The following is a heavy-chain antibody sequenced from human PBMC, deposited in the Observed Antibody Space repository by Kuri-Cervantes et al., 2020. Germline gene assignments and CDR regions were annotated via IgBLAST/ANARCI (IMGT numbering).Heavy chain of an antibody. CDR3: AKGFRPSGPYYYYMDV. CDR2: ISDSGGST. D-gene: IGHD6-25*01. Sequence: GGSLRLSCAASGFTFSSYAMSWVRQAPGKGLEWVSAISDSGGSTYYADSVKGRFTISRDNSKNTLYMQMNSLRAEDTAVYYCAKGFRPSGPYYYYMDVWGKGTTVTVSS. V-gene: IGHV3-23*01. CDR1: GFTFSSYA. J-gene: IGHJ6*03.